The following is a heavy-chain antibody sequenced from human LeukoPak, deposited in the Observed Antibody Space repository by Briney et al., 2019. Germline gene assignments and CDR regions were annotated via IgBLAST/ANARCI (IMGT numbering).Heavy chain of an antibody. CDR2: IKEDGNEK. V-gene: IGHV3-7*01. CDR3: ARDRSRFYY. Sequence: GGSLRLSCAASGLTFSNYWMSWVRQAPGKGLEWVANIKEDGNEKYYVDSVKGRFTIPRDNAKKSLYLQMNSLRAEDTAVYYCARDRSRFYYWGQGTPVTVSS. CDR1: GLTFSNYW. J-gene: IGHJ4*02. D-gene: IGHD2-2*01.